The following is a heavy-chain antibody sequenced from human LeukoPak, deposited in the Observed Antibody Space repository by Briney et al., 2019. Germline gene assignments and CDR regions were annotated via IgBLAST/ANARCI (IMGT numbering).Heavy chain of an antibody. Sequence: GGSLRLSCAASGFIFNTHWMTWVRQAPGKGLEWVANIKQEGSEKVYVDSVKGRYTISRDNGKHSLYLEMNSLRGDDTAVYYCARVRGDRDILTGYFKLYFDYWGQGTLVTVSS. D-gene: IGHD3-9*01. V-gene: IGHV3-7*04. CDR1: GFIFNTHW. CDR2: IKQEGSEK. CDR3: ARVRGDRDILTGYFKLYFDY. J-gene: IGHJ4*02.